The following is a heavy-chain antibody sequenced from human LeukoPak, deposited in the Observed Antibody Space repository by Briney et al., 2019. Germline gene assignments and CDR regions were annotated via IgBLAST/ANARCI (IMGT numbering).Heavy chain of an antibody. CDR1: GFIFSSYW. J-gene: IGHJ3*02. V-gene: IGHV3-7*01. D-gene: IGHD3-22*01. CDR3: ARDAYYYDSSGYPSAFDI. Sequence: GGSLRLSCAASGFIFSSYWMSWVRQAPGKGLEWVANIKQDGSEKYYVDSVKGRFTISRDNAKNSLYLQMNSLRAEDTAVYYCARDAYYYDSSGYPSAFDIWGQGTMVTVSS. CDR2: IKQDGSEK.